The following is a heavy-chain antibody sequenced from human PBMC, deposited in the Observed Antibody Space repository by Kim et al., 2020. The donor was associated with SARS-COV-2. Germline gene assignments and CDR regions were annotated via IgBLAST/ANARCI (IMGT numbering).Heavy chain of an antibody. Sequence: STNYNPSLQSRVIMSIDTSKNQFSLKLSSVTAADTAVYYCAREMLHNWFDPWGQGTLVTVSS. V-gene: IGHV4-4*07. J-gene: IGHJ5*02. D-gene: IGHD2-15*01. CDR3: AREMLHNWFDP. CDR2: ST.